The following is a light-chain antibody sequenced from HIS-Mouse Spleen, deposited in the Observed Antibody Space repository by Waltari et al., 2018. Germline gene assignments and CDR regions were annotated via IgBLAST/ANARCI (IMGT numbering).Light chain of an antibody. CDR2: LGS. J-gene: IGKJ2*01. CDR1: QSLLHSNVYNY. Sequence: DIVMTQSPLSLPVTPGEPASISCRSSQSLLHSNVYNYLDWYLQNPGQSPQLLIYLGSNRASGVPNRFSGSGSGTDFTLKISRVEAEDVGVYYCMQALQTPWTFGQGTKLEIK. CDR3: MQALQTPWT. V-gene: IGKV2-28*01.